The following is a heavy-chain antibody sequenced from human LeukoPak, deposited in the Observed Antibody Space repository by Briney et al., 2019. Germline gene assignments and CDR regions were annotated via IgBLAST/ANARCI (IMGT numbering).Heavy chain of an antibody. CDR1: GYTFTGYY. D-gene: IGHD6-6*01. J-gene: IGHJ4*02. Sequence: ASVKFSCKASGYTFTGYYMHWVRQAPGQGLEWMGWINPNSGGTNYAQKFQGRVTMTRDTSISTAYMELSRLRSDDTAVYYCAREGRIRAARPWYFDYWGQGTLVTVSS. CDR3: AREGRIRAARPWYFDY. CDR2: INPNSGGT. V-gene: IGHV1-2*02.